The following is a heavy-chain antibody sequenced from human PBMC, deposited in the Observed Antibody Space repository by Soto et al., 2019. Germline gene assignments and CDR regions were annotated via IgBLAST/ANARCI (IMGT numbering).Heavy chain of an antibody. J-gene: IGHJ4*02. Sequence: ETLSLTFNVAGYAVSSGSYYWTWVRQPPGKGLEWIGNIYYSGATNYNPSLQNRVTISIDTSKNQYSLKLTSVTAADAALYYCARDIRGYSRALDYWGQGTQVTVSS. D-gene: IGHD5-12*01. CDR2: IYYSGAT. CDR1: GYAVSSGSYY. V-gene: IGHV4-61*01. CDR3: ARDIRGYSRALDY.